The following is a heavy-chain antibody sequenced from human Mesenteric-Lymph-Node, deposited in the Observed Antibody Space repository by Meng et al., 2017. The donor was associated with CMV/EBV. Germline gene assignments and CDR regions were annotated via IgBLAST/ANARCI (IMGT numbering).Heavy chain of an antibody. CDR1: GGSFSGYY. Sequence: GSLRLSCAVYGGSFSGYYWSWIRQPPGKGLEWIGEINHSGSTNYNPSLKSRVTISVDTSKNQFSLKLSSVTAADTAVYYCARRHGFYDFWSGFIPWYFDLWGRGTLVTVSS. D-gene: IGHD3-3*01. CDR2: INHSGST. J-gene: IGHJ2*01. V-gene: IGHV4-34*01. CDR3: ARRHGFYDFWSGFIPWYFDL.